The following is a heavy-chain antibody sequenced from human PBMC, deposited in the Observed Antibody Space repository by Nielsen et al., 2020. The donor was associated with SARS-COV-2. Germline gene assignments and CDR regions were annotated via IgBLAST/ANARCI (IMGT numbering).Heavy chain of an antibody. Sequence: SETLSLTCSVSGGSISPYYWSWIRLPPGKGLEWIGYIHYSGSTIYSPSLKSRVIISADTSKNQFSLRLYSATGADTDVYYCARDSLGSYSRLDDWGQGTLVTVSS. J-gene: IGHJ4*02. CDR1: GGSISPYY. CDR3: ARDSLGSYSRLDD. V-gene: IGHV4-59*12. CDR2: IHYSGST. D-gene: IGHD1-26*01.